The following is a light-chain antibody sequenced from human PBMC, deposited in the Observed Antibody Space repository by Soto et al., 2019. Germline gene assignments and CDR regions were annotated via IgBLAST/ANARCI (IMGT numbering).Light chain of an antibody. J-gene: IGKJ1*01. V-gene: IGKV1-5*03. CDR3: EQCNSYPVT. CDR1: QTINTW. CDR2: NAS. Sequence: DIQMTQSPSTLSASVGDRVTITCRASQTINTWLAWYQQKPGKAPQVLIYNASSLESGAPSRFSGSGSGTEFTLTISSLQPDDFATYYCEQCNSYPVTFGQGTKVEIK.